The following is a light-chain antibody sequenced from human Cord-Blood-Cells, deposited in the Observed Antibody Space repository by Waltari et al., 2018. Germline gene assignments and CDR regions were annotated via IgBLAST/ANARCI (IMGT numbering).Light chain of an antibody. CDR3: SSYAGSNNVV. Sequence: QSALTQPPAASGSPGQSVTLSCTGTSSDGGGYNYVSWYQQHPGKAPKLMIYEVINRPSGVPDRFSGSKSGNTASLTVSGLQAEDEADYYCSSYAGSNNVVFGGGTKLTVL. V-gene: IGLV2-8*01. CDR1: SSDGGGYNY. J-gene: IGLJ2*01. CDR2: EVI.